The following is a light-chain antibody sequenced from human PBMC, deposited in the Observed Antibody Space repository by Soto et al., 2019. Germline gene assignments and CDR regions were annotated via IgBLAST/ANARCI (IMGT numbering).Light chain of an antibody. CDR3: QQYKNWPHIT. Sequence: EIVMTQSPATLSVSPGESVTLSCRASQSVSSGLAWYQQKPGQAPRLLIYGASTRAIGIPDRLSGSGSATEFTLTITSLQSEDFAVYYCQQYKNWPHITFGQGTRLEIK. V-gene: IGKV3-15*01. CDR2: GAS. J-gene: IGKJ5*01. CDR1: QSVSSG.